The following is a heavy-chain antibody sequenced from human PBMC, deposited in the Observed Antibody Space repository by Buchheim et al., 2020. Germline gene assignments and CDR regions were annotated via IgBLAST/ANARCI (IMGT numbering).Heavy chain of an antibody. CDR3: ASDLSGGGLDY. CDR2: ISDDATRT. J-gene: IGHJ4*02. CDR1: GISFSRYS. D-gene: IGHD2-15*01. V-gene: IGHV3-30*04. Sequence: QVQLVESGGGVVQPGRSLRLSCAASGISFSRYSMHWVRQAPGKGLEWVAVISDDATRTTYADSARGRFNISRDTSWNTLYLQMGSLRLDDTAVFYCASDLSGGGLDYWGQGTL.